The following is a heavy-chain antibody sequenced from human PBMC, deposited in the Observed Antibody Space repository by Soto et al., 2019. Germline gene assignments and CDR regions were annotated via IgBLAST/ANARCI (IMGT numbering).Heavy chain of an antibody. J-gene: IGHJ5*02. Sequence: EVQLLESGGGLVQPGGSLRLSCAVSGFPFSSSAMSWVRQAPGKGLEWVSSISASGDSTYYADSVKGRFTISRDNSKNTLYLQRNSLRAEDTAVYYCARHGGSGSFDQWGQGTLVTVSS. V-gene: IGHV3-23*01. CDR3: ARHGGSGSFDQ. CDR1: GFPFSSSA. CDR2: ISASGDST. D-gene: IGHD6-19*01.